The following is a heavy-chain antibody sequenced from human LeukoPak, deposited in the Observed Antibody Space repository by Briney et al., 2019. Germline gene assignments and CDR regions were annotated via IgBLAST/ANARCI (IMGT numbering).Heavy chain of an antibody. CDR2: IYSGGTT. CDR3: VRTKLGYCSGGSCEDWFDP. V-gene: IGHV3-66*01. Sequence: PGGSLRLSCAASGFTVSTNYMSWVRQAPGKGLEWVSIIYSGGTTYYADSVKGRFTISRDSSKNTLYLPMNSLRAEDTAVYHCVRTKLGYCSGGSCEDWFDPWGQGTLVTVSS. D-gene: IGHD2-15*01. CDR1: GFTVSTNY. J-gene: IGHJ5*02.